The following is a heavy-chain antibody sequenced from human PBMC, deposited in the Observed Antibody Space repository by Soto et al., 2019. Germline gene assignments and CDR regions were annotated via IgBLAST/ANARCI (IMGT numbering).Heavy chain of an antibody. J-gene: IGHJ4*02. CDR1: GFTFSDST. V-gene: IGHV3-48*02. D-gene: IGHD4-4*01. Sequence: EVQLVESGGGLAQPGGSLRLSCVAFGFTFSDSTMNWVRQAPGKGLEWVSYISSSSATILYADSVKGRFTISRDNAKNALSLQMNSLRDEDTAVYYCAREMATVGPFDYWGQGTLVTVSS. CDR2: ISSSSATI. CDR3: AREMATVGPFDY.